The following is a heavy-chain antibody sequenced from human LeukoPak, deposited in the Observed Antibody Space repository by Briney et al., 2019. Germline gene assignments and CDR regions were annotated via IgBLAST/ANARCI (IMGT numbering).Heavy chain of an antibody. CDR2: IYSDGTT. J-gene: IGHJ4*02. V-gene: IGHV3-53*01. CDR3: ARDQNAFDY. Sequence: GGSLRLSCAASGFTVSRSYINWVRQAPGKGLEWVSVIYSDGTTYYAESVKGRFTISRDNSKNTLHLQMNSLRVEDTAVYYCARDQNAFDYWGQGTLVTVSS. CDR1: GFTVSRSY.